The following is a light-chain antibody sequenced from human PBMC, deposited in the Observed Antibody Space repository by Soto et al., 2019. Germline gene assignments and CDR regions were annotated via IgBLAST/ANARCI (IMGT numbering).Light chain of an antibody. CDR3: CSYAGSSTWD. CDR1: SSDVGSYNF. CDR2: EGS. V-gene: IGLV2-23*01. Sequence: QSALTQPASVSGSPGQSITISCTGTSSDVGSYNFVSWYQQHPGKAPKLMIYEGSKRPSGVSNRFSGSKSGNTASLTISGLQAEDEADYYCCSYAGSSTWDFGTGTKLTVL. J-gene: IGLJ1*01.